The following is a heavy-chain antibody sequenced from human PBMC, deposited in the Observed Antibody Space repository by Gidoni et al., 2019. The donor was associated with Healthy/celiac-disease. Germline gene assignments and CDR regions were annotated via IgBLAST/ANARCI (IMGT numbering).Heavy chain of an antibody. D-gene: IGHD4-17*01. J-gene: IGHJ1*01. CDR1: GGSISSYY. CDR2: IYYSGST. Sequence: QVQLQESGPGLVKPSETLSLTCTVSGGSISSYYWSWIRQPPGKGLEWIGYIYYSGSTNYNPSLKSRVTISVDTSKNQFSLKLSSVTAADTAVYYCARDGYGGNPGYFQHWGQGTLVTVSS. CDR3: ARDGYGGNPGYFQH. V-gene: IGHV4-59*01.